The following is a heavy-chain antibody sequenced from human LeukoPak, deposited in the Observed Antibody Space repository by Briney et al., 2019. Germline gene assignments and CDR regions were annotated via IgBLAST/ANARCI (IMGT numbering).Heavy chain of an antibody. V-gene: IGHV3-7*01. CDR3: ASDLNWETY. Sequence: GGSLRLSCAASGFIFNHYWMTWVRHTPGKGLECVASIKPDGSENYYVDSVKGRFTISRDNAKNSLYLQMNSLRVEDAAVYYCASDLNWETYWGQGTLVTVSP. D-gene: IGHD1-26*01. CDR2: IKPDGSEN. J-gene: IGHJ4*02. CDR1: GFIFNHYW.